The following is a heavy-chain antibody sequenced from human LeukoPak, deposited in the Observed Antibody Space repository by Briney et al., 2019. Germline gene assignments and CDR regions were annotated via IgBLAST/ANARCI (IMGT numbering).Heavy chain of an antibody. CDR1: GGSISSYY. CDR2: ICYSGST. D-gene: IGHD1-1*01. V-gene: IGHV4-59*01. Sequence: PSETLSLTCTVSGGSISSYYWSWIRQPPGKGLEWIGYICYSGSTNYNPSLKSRVTISVDTSKNQFSLKLSSVTAADTAVYYCAREVDDAFDYWGQGTLVTVSS. CDR3: AREVDDAFDY. J-gene: IGHJ4*02.